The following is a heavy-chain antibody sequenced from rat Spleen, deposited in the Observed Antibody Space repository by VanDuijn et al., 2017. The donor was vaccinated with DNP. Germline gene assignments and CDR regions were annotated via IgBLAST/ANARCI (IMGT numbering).Heavy chain of an antibody. CDR1: GFSLTSYS. V-gene: IGHV2-63*01. CDR2: MWYDGDT. J-gene: IGHJ4*01. CDR3: TRDQDYYYDGSYYPAMDA. Sequence: QVQLKESGPGLVQPSETLSLTCTVSGFSLTSYSVSWVRQPSGKGLEWMGRMWYDGDTAYNSAIKSRQGISRDTSKNQVFLKMNSLQTDDTGTYYCTRDQDYYYDGSYYPAMDAWGQGTSVTVSS. D-gene: IGHD1-12*02.